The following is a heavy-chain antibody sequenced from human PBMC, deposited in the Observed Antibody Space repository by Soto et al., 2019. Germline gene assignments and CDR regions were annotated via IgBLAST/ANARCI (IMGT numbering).Heavy chain of an antibody. V-gene: IGHV3-21*01. CDR3: ARDGPRVRGVKYNWFDP. Sequence: PGGSLRLSCAASGFTFSSYSMNWVRQAPGKGLEWVSSISSSSSYIYYADSVKGRFTISRDNAKNSLYLQMNSLRAEDTAVYYCARDGPRVRGVKYNWFDPWGQGTLVTVSS. J-gene: IGHJ5*02. CDR1: GFTFSSYS. CDR2: ISSSSSYI. D-gene: IGHD3-10*01.